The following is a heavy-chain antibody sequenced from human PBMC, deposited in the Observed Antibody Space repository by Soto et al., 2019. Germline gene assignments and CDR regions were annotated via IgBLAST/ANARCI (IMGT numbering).Heavy chain of an antibody. J-gene: IGHJ5*02. Sequence: GESLKISCNGSGYSFTSYWISWVRQMPGKGLEWMGRIDPSDSYTNYSPSFQGHVTISADKSISTAYLQWSSLKASDTAMYYCERQAIEAWFEPWGQGTMVTVSS. CDR1: GYSFTSYW. CDR2: IDPSDSYT. V-gene: IGHV5-10-1*01. CDR3: ERQAIEAWFEP. D-gene: IGHD2-15*01.